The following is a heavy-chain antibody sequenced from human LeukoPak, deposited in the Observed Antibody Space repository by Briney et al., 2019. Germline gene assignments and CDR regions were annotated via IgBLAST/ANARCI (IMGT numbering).Heavy chain of an antibody. CDR3: ARAYDGSGNLDY. CDR1: GYTFTDYY. D-gene: IGHD3-22*01. V-gene: IGHV1-2*02. J-gene: IGHJ4*02. CDR2: IYPNRGGT. Sequence: ASVKVSCEGSGYTFTDYYMHWVRQAPGQGLEWMGWIYPNRGGTNYAQKFQGRVTMTRDTSINTAYMELSRLRSDGTAVYYCARAYDGSGNLDYWGQGTLVTVSS.